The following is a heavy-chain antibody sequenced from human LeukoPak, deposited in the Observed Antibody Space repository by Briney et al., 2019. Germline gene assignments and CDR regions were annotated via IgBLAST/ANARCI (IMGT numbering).Heavy chain of an antibody. Sequence: GGSLRLSCAASGLTFSSYWMHWVRQAPGKGLVCVSRINSDGSTTNYADSVKGRFTISRDNAKNTMYLQMNSLRAEDTAVYYCVSRYCTITNFYKASGSGAFDIWGRGTMVIVSS. V-gene: IGHV3-74*01. CDR2: INSDGSTT. J-gene: IGHJ3*02. D-gene: IGHD2-2*02. CDR1: GLTFSSYW. CDR3: VSRYCTITNFYKASGSGAFDI.